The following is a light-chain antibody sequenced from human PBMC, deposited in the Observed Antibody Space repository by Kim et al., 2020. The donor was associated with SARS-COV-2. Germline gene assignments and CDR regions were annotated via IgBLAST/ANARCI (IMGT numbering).Light chain of an antibody. V-gene: IGKV3-15*01. J-gene: IGKJ4*01. CDR2: GTS. CDR3: QQYNNCPLT. CDR1: QSVRSD. Sequence: EIVMTQSPATLSVSPGERATLSCRASQSVRSDLAWYQQKPGQAPRLLIYGTSTTATGIPARFSGSGSGTEFTLTISSLQSEDFAVYYCQQYNNCPLTFGGGTKVDIK.